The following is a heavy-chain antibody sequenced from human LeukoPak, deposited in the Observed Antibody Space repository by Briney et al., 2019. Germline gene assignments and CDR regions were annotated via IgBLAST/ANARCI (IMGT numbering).Heavy chain of an antibody. D-gene: IGHD2-21*01. CDR3: ARAGGDQTLDY. CDR2: IYHSGST. J-gene: IGHJ4*02. CDR1: GPSISTGGYS. Sequence: SQTLSLTCAVSGPSISTGGYSWTWLRQPPGNGLERIGYIYHSGSTYHNPSHKSRLTISVNSTKNQFSLELSSVTAADTAVYYCARAGGDQTLDYWGQGTLVTVSS. V-gene: IGHV4-30-2*01.